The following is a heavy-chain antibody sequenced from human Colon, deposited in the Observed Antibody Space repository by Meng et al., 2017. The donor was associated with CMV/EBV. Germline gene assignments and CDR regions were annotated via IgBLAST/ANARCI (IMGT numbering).Heavy chain of an antibody. CDR2: ISAYNGNT. J-gene: IGHJ4*02. CDR3: ATGLNTVTTVLVY. Sequence: ASVKVSCKASGYTFTSYGISWVRQAPGQGLEWMGWISAYNGNTNYAQKLQGRVTMTEDTSTDTAYMELSSLRSEDTAVYYCATGLNTVTTVLVYWGQGTLVTVSS. CDR1: GYTFTSYG. V-gene: IGHV1-18*01. D-gene: IGHD4-17*01.